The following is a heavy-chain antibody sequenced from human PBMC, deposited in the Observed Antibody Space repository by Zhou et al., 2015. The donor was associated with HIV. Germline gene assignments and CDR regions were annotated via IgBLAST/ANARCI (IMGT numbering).Heavy chain of an antibody. V-gene: IGHV1-2*02. D-gene: IGHD3-16*01. CDR3: VRESGGITSEIRAGRQDP. CDR1: GYTFTGFSGYY. J-gene: IGHJ5*02. CDR2: INPNSGAT. Sequence: QVQLVQSGAEVKKPGASVKVSCKASGYTFTGFSGYYMHWVRQAPGQGLEWMGWINPNSGATNYAQNFQGRVTMTRDTSINTTYMELRKLRFDDTAIYYCVRESGGITSEIRAGRQDPWGQGTQVTVSS.